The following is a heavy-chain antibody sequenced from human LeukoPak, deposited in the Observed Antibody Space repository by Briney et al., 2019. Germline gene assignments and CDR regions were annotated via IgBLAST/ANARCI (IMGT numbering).Heavy chain of an antibody. CDR2: IKQDGSQK. CDR3: ARDWNYYDNSGFYGEY. D-gene: IGHD3-22*01. Sequence: GGSLRLSCAASEFTFSSYWMSWVRQAPGKGLEWVANIKQDGSQKFYVDSVKGRFTISRDNAKNSLYLQMNSLRAEDTAVYYCARDWNYYDNSGFYGEYWGQGTLVTVSS. V-gene: IGHV3-7*04. J-gene: IGHJ4*02. CDR1: EFTFSSYW.